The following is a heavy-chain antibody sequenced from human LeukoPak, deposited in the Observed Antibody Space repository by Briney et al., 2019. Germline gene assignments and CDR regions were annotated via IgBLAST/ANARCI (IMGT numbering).Heavy chain of an antibody. CDR1: GYSFSSYW. D-gene: IGHD5-12*01. CDR2: IYPGDSDT. V-gene: IGHV5-51*01. Sequence: GESLKISCQGSGYSFSSYWIAWVRQMPGKGLEWMGIIYPGDSDTRYSPSFEGQVTISADKSITTAYLQWSSLKASDTAMYYCARQITDQSSGYDSIDYWGQGTLVTVSS. J-gene: IGHJ4*02. CDR3: ARQITDQSSGYDSIDY.